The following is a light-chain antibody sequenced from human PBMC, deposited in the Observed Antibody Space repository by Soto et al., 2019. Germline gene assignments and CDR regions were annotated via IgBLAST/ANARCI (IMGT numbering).Light chain of an antibody. J-gene: IGKJ1*01. Sequence: EIVLTQSPGTLYLSPGERATLSCRASQSVSSTYLAWYQQKPGQAPRLLIYGASSRATGIPDRFSGGGSGTDFTLTISRVEPEDFAVYYCQQCGSSPWTFGQGTKVEIK. CDR2: GAS. V-gene: IGKV3-20*01. CDR3: QQCGSSPWT. CDR1: QSVSSTY.